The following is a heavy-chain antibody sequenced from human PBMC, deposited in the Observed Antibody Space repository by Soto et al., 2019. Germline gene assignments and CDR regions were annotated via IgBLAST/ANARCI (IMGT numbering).Heavy chain of an antibody. CDR1: GFTFTSSA. CDR2: IVVGSGNT. D-gene: IGHD6-13*01. J-gene: IGHJ6*02. Sequence: QMQLVQSGPEVKKPGTSVKVSCKASGFTFTSSAMQWVRQARGQRLEWIGWIVVGSGNTNYAQKFQERVTITRDMSTRTAYKELGSLSPEDTAVYYCAATIQGSSCYGSYYYCYGMGLRGQGTTVTV. V-gene: IGHV1-58*02. CDR3: AATIQGSSCYGSYYYCYGMGL.